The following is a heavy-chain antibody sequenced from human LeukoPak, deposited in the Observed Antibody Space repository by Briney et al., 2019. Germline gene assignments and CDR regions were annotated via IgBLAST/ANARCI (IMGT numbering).Heavy chain of an antibody. V-gene: IGHV1-69*05. D-gene: IGHD3-16*01. Sequence: SVKVSCKASGGTFSSYAISWVRQAPGQGLEWMGGIIPIFGTANYAQKFQGRVTVTTDTSTSTVFMELNSLQSEDTAVYYCARERRAWGEDFWGQGTLVTVSS. CDR1: GGTFSSYA. CDR2: IIPIFGTA. J-gene: IGHJ4*02. CDR3: ARERRAWGEDF.